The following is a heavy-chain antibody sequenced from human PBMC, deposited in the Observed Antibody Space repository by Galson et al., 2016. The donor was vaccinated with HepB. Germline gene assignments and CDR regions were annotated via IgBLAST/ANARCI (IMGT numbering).Heavy chain of an antibody. D-gene: IGHD3-9*01. CDR1: GGSISSYY. J-gene: IGHJ4*02. Sequence: ETLSLTCTVSGGSISSYYWSWIRQPPGKGLEWIGYIYDSGSTKYNPSLKSRVTISVDTSTNQLSLKLTSVTAADTAVYYCARDGGYHILTGYYKYWGQGTLVTVSS. CDR3: ARDGGYHILTGYYKY. CDR2: IYDSGST. V-gene: IGHV4-59*01.